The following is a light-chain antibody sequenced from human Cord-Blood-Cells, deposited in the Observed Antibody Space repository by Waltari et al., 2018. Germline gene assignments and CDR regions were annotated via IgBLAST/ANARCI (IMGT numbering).Light chain of an antibody. Sequence: DIQMTQSPSSLSASVGDRVTITCRASQSISSYLNWYQQKPEKAPKLLIYAASSLQSGVPSRFSGSGSRTDFTLTISSLQPEDFATYYCQQSYSTITFGQGTRLEIK. CDR3: QQSYSTIT. V-gene: IGKV1-39*01. J-gene: IGKJ5*01. CDR2: AAS. CDR1: QSISSY.